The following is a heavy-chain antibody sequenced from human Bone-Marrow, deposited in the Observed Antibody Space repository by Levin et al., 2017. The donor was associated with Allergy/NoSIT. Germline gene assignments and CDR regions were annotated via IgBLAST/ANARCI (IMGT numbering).Heavy chain of an antibody. CDR3: ARALSYYYGMDV. CDR2: VSWNSGTV. V-gene: IGHV3-9*01. J-gene: IGHJ6*02. CDR1: GFTFDDYA. Sequence: GGSLRLSCAASGFTFDDYAMHWVRQAPGKGLEWVSGVSWNSGTVGYADSVKGRFTISRDNAKNSLYLQMNSLRDDDTAFYYCARALSYYYGMDVWGQGTTVTVS.